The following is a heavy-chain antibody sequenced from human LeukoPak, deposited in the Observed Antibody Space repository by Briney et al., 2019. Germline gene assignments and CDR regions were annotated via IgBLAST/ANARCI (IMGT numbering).Heavy chain of an antibody. CDR1: GFTFSNYW. Sequence: GGSLRLSCAASGFTFSNYWMSWVRQAPGKGLEWVAIIKQDGSVAHYVDSVKGRLTISRDNAKNSLYLQINNLRAEDTAVYYCAGGQGYLIQLWGQGTLVTVSS. V-gene: IGHV3-7*01. J-gene: IGHJ4*02. CDR2: IKQDGSVA. D-gene: IGHD2-15*01. CDR3: AGGQGYLIQL.